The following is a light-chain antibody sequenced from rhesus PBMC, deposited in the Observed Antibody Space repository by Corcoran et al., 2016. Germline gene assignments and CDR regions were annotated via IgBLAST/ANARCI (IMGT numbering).Light chain of an antibody. CDR3: MQRIHLPLT. Sequence: DIVMTQTPLSLPVTPGEPASISCRSSQSLLQSGGKTYLYWYQQKPGQSPQVLIYAVSNRASEVPARSRGSGSGTDFTLKIARVEAEDVVVYYCMQRIHLPLTFGAGTKVEIK. V-gene: IGKV2S15*01. CDR2: AVS. J-gene: IGKJ4*01. CDR1: QSLLQSGGKTY.